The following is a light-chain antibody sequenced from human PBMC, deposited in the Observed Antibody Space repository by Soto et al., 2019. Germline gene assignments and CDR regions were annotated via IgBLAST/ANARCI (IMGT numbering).Light chain of an antibody. CDR1: ISNIGGNT. Sequence: QSVLTQPPSASGTPGQMVTISCSGSISNIGGNTVNWYQQLPGTAPKLLMYTNNQRPSGVPDRFSGSKSGTSASLAISGLQSEDEADYYCAAWDDSLNGVVFGGGTKLTVL. V-gene: IGLV1-44*01. CDR2: TNN. CDR3: AAWDDSLNGVV. J-gene: IGLJ2*01.